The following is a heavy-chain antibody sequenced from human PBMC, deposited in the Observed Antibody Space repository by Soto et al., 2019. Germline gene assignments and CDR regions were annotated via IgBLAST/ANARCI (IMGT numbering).Heavy chain of an antibody. V-gene: IGHV3-33*01. D-gene: IGHD5-12*01. CDR2: ISNDENIK. Sequence: GGSLRLSCVASGFNFGNFGMHWVRQAPGKGLEWLTVISNDENIKQDSVRGRFAIARDNSKNTLYLHLTSLRAEDTAIYYCARGLRGVLAYWGQGTLVTVSS. CDR1: GFNFGNFG. J-gene: IGHJ4*02. CDR3: ARGLRGVLAY.